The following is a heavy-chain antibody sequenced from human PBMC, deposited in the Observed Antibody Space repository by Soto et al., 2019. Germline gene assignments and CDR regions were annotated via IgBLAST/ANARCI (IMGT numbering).Heavy chain of an antibody. D-gene: IGHD2-21*02. CDR2: IYSGETT. CDR3: TRDGRGLGRLSLFEY. CDR1: GFNVNSDY. J-gene: IGHJ4*02. Sequence: ASGFNVNSDYMNWVRQTPGKGLEWVASIYSGETTYYADSVRGRFTISSDKSKNTLYFQLSSLRIEDTAVYYCTRDGRGLGRLSLFEYWGQGVLVTVSS. V-gene: IGHV3-53*01.